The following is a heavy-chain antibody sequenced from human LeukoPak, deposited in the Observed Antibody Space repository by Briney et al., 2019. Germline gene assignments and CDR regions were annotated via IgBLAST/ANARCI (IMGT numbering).Heavy chain of an antibody. CDR2: ISGSGGST. D-gene: IGHD5-12*01. CDR3: AKDWMSTIINYFDY. Sequence: GGSLRLSCVASGFTFSNYAMSWVRQTPGKGLEWVSSISGSGGSTHYADSVKGRFTISRDNSKNILYLQMNSLGAEDTAVYYCAKDWMSTIINYFDYWGQGTLVTVSS. V-gene: IGHV3-23*01. J-gene: IGHJ4*02. CDR1: GFTFSNYA.